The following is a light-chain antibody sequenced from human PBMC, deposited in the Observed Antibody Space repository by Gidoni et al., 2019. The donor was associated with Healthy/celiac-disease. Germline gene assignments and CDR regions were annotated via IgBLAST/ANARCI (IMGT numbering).Light chain of an antibody. CDR3: QQYYSTLFT. CDR1: QGISNS. J-gene: IGKJ2*01. Sequence: NQMTQTPSSLSASVGDRVTITCRASQGISNSLAWYQQKPGKAPKLLLYAASRLESGVPSRFSGSGSGTDYTLTISSLQPEDFATYYCQQYYSTLFTFGQGTKLEIK. V-gene: IGKV1-NL1*01. CDR2: AAS.